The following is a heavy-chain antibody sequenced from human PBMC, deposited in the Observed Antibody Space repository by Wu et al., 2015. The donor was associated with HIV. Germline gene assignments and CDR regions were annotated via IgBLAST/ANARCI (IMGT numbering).Heavy chain of an antibody. CDR2: ILPMFGTT. J-gene: IGHJ4*02. D-gene: IGHD3-10*01. CDR3: VCREGSENLHAFDF. Sequence: QVLLVQSGAELKKPGSSVKVSCKTSGDSFNKYGFSWVRQAPGQGLEWMGRILPMFGTTNYAQKFQGRVTITADESTSTIYMELKSLRSEDSAVFFCVCREGSENLHAFDFWGQGTLVTGLL. V-gene: IGHV1-69*13. CDR1: GDSFNKYG.